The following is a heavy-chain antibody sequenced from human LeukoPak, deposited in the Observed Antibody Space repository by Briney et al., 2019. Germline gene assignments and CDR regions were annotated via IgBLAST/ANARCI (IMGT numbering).Heavy chain of an antibody. CDR3: AREDATWDY. V-gene: IGHV3-30*03. Sequence: GGSLRLSCAASGFTFSSYGMHWVRQAPGKGLEWVAVISYDGSNKYYADSVKGRFTISRDNAKNSLYLQMNSLRAEDTAVYYCAREDATWDYWGQGTLVTVSS. CDR1: GFTFSSYG. D-gene: IGHD5-12*01. J-gene: IGHJ4*02. CDR2: ISYDGSNK.